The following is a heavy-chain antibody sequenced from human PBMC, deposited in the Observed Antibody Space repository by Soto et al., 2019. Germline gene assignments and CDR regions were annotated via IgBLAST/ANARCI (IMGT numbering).Heavy chain of an antibody. CDR1: GGSISSGGYY. V-gene: IGHV4-31*03. J-gene: IGHJ6*03. CDR3: ARGVLMVRGVMIYYMDV. D-gene: IGHD3-10*01. Sequence: PSETLSLTCTVSGGSISSGGYYWSWIRQHPGKGLEWIGYIYYSGSTNYNPSLKSRVTISVDTSKNQFSLKLSSVTAADTAVYYCARGVLMVRGVMIYYMDVWGKGTTVTVSS. CDR2: IYYSGST.